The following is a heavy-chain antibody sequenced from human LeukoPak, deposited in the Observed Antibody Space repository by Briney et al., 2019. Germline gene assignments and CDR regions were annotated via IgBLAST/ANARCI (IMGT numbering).Heavy chain of an antibody. CDR2: IIPIFGTA. D-gene: IGHD2-2*01. CDR3: ARGALGYCSSTSCYSGRFDP. V-gene: IGHV1-69*05. CDR1: GGTFSSYA. Sequence: SVKVSCKASGGTFSSYAISWVRQAPGQGLEWMGGIIPIFGTANYAQKFQGRVTITTDESTSTAYMELSSLRSEDTAVYYCARGALGYCSSTSCYSGRFDPWGQGALVTVSS. J-gene: IGHJ5*02.